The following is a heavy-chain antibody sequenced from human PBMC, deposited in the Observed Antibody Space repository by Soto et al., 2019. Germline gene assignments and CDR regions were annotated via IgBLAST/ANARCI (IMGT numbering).Heavy chain of an antibody. CDR3: ATGRGYYDSSGLLWPPHAH. V-gene: IGHV1-24*01. J-gene: IGHJ4*02. CDR1: GYTLTELS. CDR2: FDPEDGET. D-gene: IGHD3-22*01. Sequence: ASVKVSCKVSGYTLTELSMHWVRQAPGEGLEWMGGFDPEDGETLYAQKFQGRVTMTEDTSTDTAYMELSSLRSEDTAVYYCATGRGYYDSSGLLWPPHAHWGQRTLVTVSS.